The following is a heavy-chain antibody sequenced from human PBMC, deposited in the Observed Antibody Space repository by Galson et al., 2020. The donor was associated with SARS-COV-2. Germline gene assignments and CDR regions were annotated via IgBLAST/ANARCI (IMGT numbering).Heavy chain of an antibody. D-gene: IGHD3-10*01. CDR1: GDSISTGDYY. Sequence: SETLSLTCTVSGDSISTGDYYWSWIRQHPGEGLEWIGYIHHSGSTYYNPSLKSRVTKSVDPSKNQFSLKLTSVTAADTAVYFCARLGLEMGRYWFDPWGQGTLVTVSS. V-gene: IGHV4-31*03. CDR2: IHHSGST. CDR3: ARLGLEMGRYWFDP. J-gene: IGHJ5*02.